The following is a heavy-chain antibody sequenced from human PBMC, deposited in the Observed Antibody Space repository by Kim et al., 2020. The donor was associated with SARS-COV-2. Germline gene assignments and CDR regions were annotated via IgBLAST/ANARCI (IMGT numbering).Heavy chain of an antibody. J-gene: IGHJ3*02. CDR3: ARVRRNSGAFDI. D-gene: IGHD4-4*01. Sequence: RYSPSFQGQVTISADKSISTAYLQWSSLKASDTAMYYCARVRRNSGAFDIWGQGTMVTVSS. V-gene: IGHV5-51*01.